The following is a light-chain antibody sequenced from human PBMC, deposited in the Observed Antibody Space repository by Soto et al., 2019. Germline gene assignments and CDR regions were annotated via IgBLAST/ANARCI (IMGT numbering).Light chain of an antibody. CDR1: QSISSY. CDR2: AAS. CDR3: HQHYSTEYT. J-gene: IGKJ2*01. V-gene: IGKV1-39*01. Sequence: DIQMTQSPSSLSASVGDRVTITCRASQSISSYLTWYQQKPGKAPKLLIYAASSLQGGGPSRFSGSGSGTDYTPVIISRQPQDVFTYYCHQHYSTEYTFGQGTKVEIK.